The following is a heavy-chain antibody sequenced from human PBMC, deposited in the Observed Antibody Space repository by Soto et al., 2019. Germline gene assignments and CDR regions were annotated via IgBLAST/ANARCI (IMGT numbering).Heavy chain of an antibody. Sequence: QVQLVESGGGVVQPGRSLRLSCAASGFTFSSYGMHWVRQAPGKGLECVAVISYDGSNKYYADSVKGRFTISRDNSKNTLYLQMNSLRAEDTAVYYCAKAGDSSSWYGIDYWGQGTLVTVSS. CDR3: AKAGDSSSWYGIDY. J-gene: IGHJ4*02. V-gene: IGHV3-30*18. D-gene: IGHD6-13*01. CDR2: ISYDGSNK. CDR1: GFTFSSYG.